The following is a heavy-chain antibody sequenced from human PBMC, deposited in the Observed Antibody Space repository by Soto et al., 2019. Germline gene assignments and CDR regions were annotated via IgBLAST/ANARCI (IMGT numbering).Heavy chain of an antibody. CDR1: GYTFTTYH. Sequence: QVQLVQSGAEVKKPGASVKVSCKTSGYTFTTYHINWVRQAAGQGLEWMGWMNPNRGNTGLVQKFQGRLTMTRNTSITTAYMELSSLRSEDTAIYYCARGRRFCSSTSCSYYFDFWGQGTLVTVSS. V-gene: IGHV1-8*01. D-gene: IGHD2-2*01. J-gene: IGHJ4*02. CDR3: ARGRRFCSSTSCSYYFDF. CDR2: MNPNRGNT.